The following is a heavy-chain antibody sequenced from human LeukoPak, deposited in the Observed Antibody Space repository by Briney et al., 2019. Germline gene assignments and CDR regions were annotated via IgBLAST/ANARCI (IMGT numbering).Heavy chain of an antibody. J-gene: IGHJ4*02. CDR1: GFTFSSYG. V-gene: IGHV3-30*02. D-gene: IGHD3-3*01. CDR2: IRYDGSNK. Sequence: GGSLRLSCAASGFTFSSYGMHWVRRAPGKGLEWLAFIRYDGSNKYYADSVKGRFTISRDNSKNTLYLQMNSLRAEDTAVYYCAKDGSIFGVVRAEFDYWGQGTLVTVSS. CDR3: AKDGSIFGVVRAEFDY.